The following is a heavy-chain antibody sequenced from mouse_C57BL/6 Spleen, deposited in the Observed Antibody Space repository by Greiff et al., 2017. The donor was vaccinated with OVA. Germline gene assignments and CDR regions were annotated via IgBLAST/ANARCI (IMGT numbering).Heavy chain of an antibody. D-gene: IGHD1-2*01. CDR1: GYAFSSSW. Sequence: VQLQQSGPELVKPGASVKISCKASGYAFSSSWMNWVKQRPGKGLEWIGRIYPGDGDTNYNGKFKGKATLTADKSSSTAYMQLSSLTSEDSAVYFCARRGTTALDDWGQGTTLTVSS. CDR2: IYPGDGDT. J-gene: IGHJ2*01. V-gene: IGHV1-82*01. CDR3: ARRGTTALDD.